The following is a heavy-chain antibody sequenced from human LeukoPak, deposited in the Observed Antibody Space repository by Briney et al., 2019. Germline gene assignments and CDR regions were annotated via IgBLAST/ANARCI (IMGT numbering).Heavy chain of an antibody. CDR1: GFTVGSNY. V-gene: IGHV3-53*01. Sequence: GGSLRLSCAASGFTVGSNYMSWVRQAPGKGLEGVSVIYSGSSSTYYTDSVKGRFTISRHNSKNTLYLQMNSLRAEDTAVYYCARDLSLPLNSSSYYYYYGMDVWGQGTTVTVSS. D-gene: IGHD6-6*01. CDR3: ARDLSLPLNSSSYYYYYGMDV. J-gene: IGHJ6*02. CDR2: IYSGSSST.